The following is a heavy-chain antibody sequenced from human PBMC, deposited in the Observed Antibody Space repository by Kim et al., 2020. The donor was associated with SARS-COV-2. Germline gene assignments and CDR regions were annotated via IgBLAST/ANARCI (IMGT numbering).Heavy chain of an antibody. CDR2: ISWNSGSI. D-gene: IGHD6-13*01. CDR3: AKDRPKKSAAGTMGSFQ. Sequence: GGSLRLSCAASGFTFDDYAMHWVRQAPGKGLEWVSGISWNSGSIGYADSVKGRVTISRDSAKNSLYLQINSLRAEDTALYYCAKDRPKKSAAGTMGSFQ. V-gene: IGHV3-9*01. CDR1: GFTFDDYA. J-gene: IGHJ1*01.